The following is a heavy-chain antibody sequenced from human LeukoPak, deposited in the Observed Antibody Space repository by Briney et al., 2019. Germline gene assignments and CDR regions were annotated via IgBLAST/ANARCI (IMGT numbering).Heavy chain of an antibody. Sequence: SETLSLTCAVYGGSFSGYYWSWIRQPPGKGLEWIGEINHSGSTNYNPSLKSRVTISVDTPKNQFSLKLSSVTAADTAVYYCARDRGLVDYWGQGTLVTVSS. CDR3: ARDRGLVDY. V-gene: IGHV4-34*01. CDR1: GGSFSGYY. CDR2: INHSGST. D-gene: IGHD6-19*01. J-gene: IGHJ4*02.